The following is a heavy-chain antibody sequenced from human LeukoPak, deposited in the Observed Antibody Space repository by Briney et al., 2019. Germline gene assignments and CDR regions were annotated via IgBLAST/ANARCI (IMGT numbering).Heavy chain of an antibody. CDR2: ISYSGST. J-gene: IGHJ5*02. Sequence: SETLSLTCTVSGGSISSYYWSWIRQPPGKGLEYIGYISYSGSTNYNPSLKNRVTISVDTSKNQFSLKLSSVTAADTAVYYCARDGVIGNWFDPWGQGTLVTVSS. D-gene: IGHD3-22*01. CDR3: ARDGVIGNWFDP. V-gene: IGHV4-59*01. CDR1: GGSISSYY.